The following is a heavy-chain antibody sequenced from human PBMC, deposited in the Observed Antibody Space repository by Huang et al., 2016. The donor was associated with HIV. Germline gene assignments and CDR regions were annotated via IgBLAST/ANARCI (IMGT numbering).Heavy chain of an antibody. CDR2: IYYSGTT. J-gene: IGHJ6*03. V-gene: IGHV4-30-4*08. Sequence: QVQLQESGPGLVKPSETLSLSCSVSGRLIRSGGHYWSWLRQSPGKGLEWIANIYYSGTTDYNPSLKSRATITVDTSKIQFSLSLRSVTDADTAVYYCARALGRPHSCMDVWGRGTAVTVSS. CDR3: ARALGRPHSCMDV. CDR1: GRLIRSGGHY. D-gene: IGHD7-27*01.